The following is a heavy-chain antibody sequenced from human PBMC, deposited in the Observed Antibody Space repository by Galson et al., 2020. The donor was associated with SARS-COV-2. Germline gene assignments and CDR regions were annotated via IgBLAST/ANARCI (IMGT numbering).Heavy chain of an antibody. CDR3: ARLVYGDYAGAFYI. Sequence: GESLKISCKGSGYSFTTNWIGWVRQMPGKSLEWMGIVYPTDSSARYSPSFQGQVTISADKSISTAYLQWSSLRASDTAMYYCARLVYGDYAGAFYIWGQGTMVTVSS. CDR1: GYSFTTNW. D-gene: IGHD4-17*01. CDR2: VYPTDSSA. V-gene: IGHV5-51*01. J-gene: IGHJ3*02.